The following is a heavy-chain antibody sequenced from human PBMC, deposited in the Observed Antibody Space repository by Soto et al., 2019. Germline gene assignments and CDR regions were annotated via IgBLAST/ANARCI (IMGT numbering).Heavy chain of an antibody. V-gene: IGHV1-18*01. Sequence: ASVKVSCKASGYTFTSYGISWVRQAPGQGLEWMGWISAYNGNTNYAQKLQGRVTMTTDTSTSTAYMELRSLRSDDTAVYYCARDGRANHITTGDAFDIWGQGTMVTVSS. CDR3: ARDGRANHITTGDAFDI. CDR2: ISAYNGNT. J-gene: IGHJ3*02. D-gene: IGHD4-17*01. CDR1: GYTFTSYG.